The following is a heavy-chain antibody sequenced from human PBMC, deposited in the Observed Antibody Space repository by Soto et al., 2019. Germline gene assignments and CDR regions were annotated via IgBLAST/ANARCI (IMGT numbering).Heavy chain of an antibody. V-gene: IGHV1-8*01. J-gene: IGHJ4*02. CDR1: GYTFTNSD. D-gene: IGHD2-15*01. CDR3: ARRPHCSGGICYYGLDN. Sequence: ASVKVSCKASGYTFTNSDINWVRQAPGQGLEWMGWMNPDSGHAAYAQKFQGRVTLTTSTSTSTVYMEMRSLGSEDAAVYYCARRPHCSGGICYYGLDNWGQGTLVTVSS. CDR2: MNPDSGHA.